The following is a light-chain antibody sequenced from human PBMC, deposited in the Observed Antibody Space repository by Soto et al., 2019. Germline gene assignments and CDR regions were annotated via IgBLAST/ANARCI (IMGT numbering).Light chain of an antibody. J-gene: IGKJ3*01. CDR3: QQASYFPFT. Sequence: DIQMTQSPSFVSASVGDRVTITCRASQSVTTWLAWYQQRPGKAPRLLIHSASSLRSGVPSRFSGSGSGPEFTLTIGSLHPEDEATYFCQQASYFPFTFGPGTTVAI. CDR1: QSVTTW. V-gene: IGKV1-12*01. CDR2: SAS.